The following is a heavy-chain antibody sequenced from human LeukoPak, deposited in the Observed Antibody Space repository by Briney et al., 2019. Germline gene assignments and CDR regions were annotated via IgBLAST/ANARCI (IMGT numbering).Heavy chain of an antibody. V-gene: IGHV4-59*01. J-gene: IGHJ6*03. Sequence: SETLSLTCTVSGGSISSYYWSWIQQPPGKGLEWIGYIYYSGSTNYNPSLKGRVTISVDTSKNQFSLKLSSVTAADTAVYYCAREVAAPYYYYMDVWGKGTTVTVS. CDR1: GGSISSYY. CDR2: IYYSGST. CDR3: AREVAAPYYYYMDV. D-gene: IGHD6-13*01.